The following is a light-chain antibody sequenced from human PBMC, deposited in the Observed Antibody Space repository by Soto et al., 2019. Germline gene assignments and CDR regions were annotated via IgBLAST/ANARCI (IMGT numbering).Light chain of an antibody. J-gene: IGKJ1*01. V-gene: IGKV3-15*01. CDR3: QHYNNWPRT. CDR2: GAS. CDR1: QSVSSN. Sequence: EIVMTQSPATLSVSPGERATLSCRASQSVSSNLAWYQQKPGQAPRLLIYGASTRPTGIPARFSGSGSGTDFTLTNSSLQSEDFAVYYCQHYNNWPRTFGQGTKVEIK.